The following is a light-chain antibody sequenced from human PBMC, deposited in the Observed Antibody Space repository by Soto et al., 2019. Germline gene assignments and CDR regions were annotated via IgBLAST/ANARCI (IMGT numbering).Light chain of an antibody. Sequence: DIQMTQSPSSLSASVGDSVTITCRASQSISSYLNWYQQKPGKAPKPLIYAASSLQSGITSRFSSSGNGTDFDITSSNLQTQDFATNYGQQSYRNPTFGVGTQVEI. CDR1: QSISSY. CDR2: AAS. V-gene: IGKV1-39*01. CDR3: QQSYRNPT. J-gene: IGKJ4*01.